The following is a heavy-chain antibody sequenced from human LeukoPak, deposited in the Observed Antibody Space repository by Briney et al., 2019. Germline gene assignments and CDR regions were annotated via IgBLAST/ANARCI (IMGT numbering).Heavy chain of an antibody. Sequence: PSETLSLTCTVSGGSISSYYWSWIRQPPGKGLEWIGYIYYSGGTNYNPSLKSRVTISVDTSKNQFSLKLSSVTAADTAVYYCASQAVAGTPFDYWGQGALVTVSS. CDR1: GGSISSYY. J-gene: IGHJ4*02. V-gene: IGHV4-59*08. CDR2: IYYSGGT. D-gene: IGHD6-19*01. CDR3: ASQAVAGTPFDY.